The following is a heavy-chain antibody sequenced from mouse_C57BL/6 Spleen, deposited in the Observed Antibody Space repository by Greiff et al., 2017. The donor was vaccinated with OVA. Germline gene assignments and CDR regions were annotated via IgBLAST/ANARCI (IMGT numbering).Heavy chain of an antibody. CDR1: GYTFTSYW. D-gene: IGHD2-4*01. J-gene: IGHJ4*01. CDR2: IDPNSGGT. CDR3: ARWEYDYDGALYYYAMDY. Sequence: VQLQQPGAELVKPGASVKLSCKASGYTFTSYWMHWVKQRPGRGLEWIGRIDPNSGGTKYNEKFKSKATLTVDKPSSTAYMQLSSLTSEDSAVYYCARWEYDYDGALYYYAMDYWGQGTSVTVSS. V-gene: IGHV1-72*01.